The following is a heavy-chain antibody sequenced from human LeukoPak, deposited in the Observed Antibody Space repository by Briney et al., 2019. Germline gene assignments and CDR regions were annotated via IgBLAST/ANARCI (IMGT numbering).Heavy chain of an antibody. V-gene: IGHV4-4*07. CDR2: MDTGGNT. Sequence: PSETLSLTCTVSSDSISGYSWNWIRQPAGKGLEWIGRMDTGGNTNFIPSLKSRVTMSADTSKNQLSLKLTSVTAADTAVYYCAKERRHFYRESTGFYPTGFYVDNWGRGILVTVSS. D-gene: IGHD3-9*01. CDR3: AKERRHFYRESTGFYPTGFYVDN. J-gene: IGHJ4*02. CDR1: SDSISGYS.